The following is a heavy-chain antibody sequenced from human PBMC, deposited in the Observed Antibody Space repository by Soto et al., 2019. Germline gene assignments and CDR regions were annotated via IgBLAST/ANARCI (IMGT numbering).Heavy chain of an antibody. Sequence: SETLSLTCTVSGGSVSSGSYYWSWIRQPPGKGLEWIGYIYYSGSTNYNPSLKSRVTISVDTSKNQFSLKLSSVTAADTAVYYCARAGVGFLEWLLSFDYWGQGTLVTVSS. D-gene: IGHD3-3*01. J-gene: IGHJ4*02. CDR3: ARAGVGFLEWLLSFDY. V-gene: IGHV4-61*01. CDR1: GGSVSSGSYY. CDR2: IYYSGST.